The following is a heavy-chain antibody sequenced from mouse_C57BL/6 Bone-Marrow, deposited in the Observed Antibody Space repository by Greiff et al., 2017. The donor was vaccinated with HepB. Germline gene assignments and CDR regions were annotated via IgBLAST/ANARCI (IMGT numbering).Heavy chain of an antibody. V-gene: IGHV1-82*01. CDR3: SRLRQYYAMDY. Sequence: QVQLQQSGPELVKPGASVKISCKASGYAFSSSWMNWVKQRPGKGLEWIGRIYPGDGDTNYNGKFKGKATLTADKSSSTAYMQLSILTSEDSAVYICSRLRQYYAMDYWGQGTSVTVSS. J-gene: IGHJ4*01. CDR1: GYAFSSSW. D-gene: IGHD2-4*01. CDR2: IYPGDGDT.